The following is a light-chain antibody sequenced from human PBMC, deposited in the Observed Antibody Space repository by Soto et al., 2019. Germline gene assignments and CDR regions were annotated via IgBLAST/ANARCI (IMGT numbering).Light chain of an antibody. Sequence: QSVLTQSASVSGSPGQSITISCTGTSSDVGGYNHVSWYQHPPGRAPKLILFGVSDRPSGVSHRFSGSKSGNTASLTISGLQAEDEADYYCCSYTSLSSVVFGGGTKLTVL. V-gene: IGLV2-14*01. J-gene: IGLJ2*01. CDR2: GVS. CDR3: CSYTSLSSVV. CDR1: SSDVGGYNH.